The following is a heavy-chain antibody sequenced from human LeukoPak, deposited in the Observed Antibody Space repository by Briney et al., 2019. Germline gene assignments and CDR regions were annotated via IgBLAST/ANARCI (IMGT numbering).Heavy chain of an antibody. CDR1: GYTFTSYG. Sequence: GASVKVSCKASGYTFTSYGISWVRQAPGQGLEWMGWISAYNGNTYYAEKLQGRVAMTTNTSTTTAYMELSGLRSDDTAVYYCARGGIVSSDHYYYYYAMDVWGQGTTVTVSS. J-gene: IGHJ6*02. CDR3: ARGGIVSSDHYYYYYAMDV. CDR2: ISAYNGNT. V-gene: IGHV1-18*01. D-gene: IGHD1-26*01.